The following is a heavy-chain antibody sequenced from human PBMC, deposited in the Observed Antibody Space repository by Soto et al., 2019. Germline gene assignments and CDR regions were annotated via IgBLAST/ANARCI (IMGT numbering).Heavy chain of an antibody. CDR2: IMPIFGTP. V-gene: IGHV1-69*12. Sequence: QVQLVQSGAEVKKPGSSVKVSCKASGGTFSSYAISWVRQVPGQGLEWMGGIMPIFGTPDYAQKFQGRVTIIADESTXXAXXELSSLRSEDTGVYDCARDKDRQQLGGNYYYIMDVWGQGTTVTVSS. D-gene: IGHD3-3*02. J-gene: IGHJ6*02. CDR3: ARDKDRQQLGGNYYYIMDV. CDR1: GGTFSSYA.